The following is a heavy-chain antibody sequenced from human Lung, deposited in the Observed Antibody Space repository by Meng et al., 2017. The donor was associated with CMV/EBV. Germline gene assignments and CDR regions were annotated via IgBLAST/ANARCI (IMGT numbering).Heavy chain of an antibody. CDR1: GFTFSSYA. Sequence: GGSLRLSCAASGFTFSSYAMSWVRQAPGKGLEWVSAISGSGGSTYYADSVKGRFTISRDNSKNTLYLQMNSLRAEDTAVYYCAKDPVVLWQGGSYNFDYWGQGTLVTVSS. V-gene: IGHV3-23*01. D-gene: IGHD2-15*01. CDR3: AKDPVVLWQGGSYNFDY. J-gene: IGHJ4*02. CDR2: ISGSGGST.